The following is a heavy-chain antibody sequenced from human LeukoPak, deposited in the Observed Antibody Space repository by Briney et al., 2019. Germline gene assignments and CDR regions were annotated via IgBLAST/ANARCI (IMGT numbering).Heavy chain of an antibody. CDR2: VNSDGSST. J-gene: IGHJ5*02. V-gene: IGHV3-74*01. CDR1: GFTINNYW. D-gene: IGHD6-19*01. CDR3: ARAQAVAGTGGFDP. Sequence: GGSLRLSCAASGFTINNYWMHWVRQAPGKGLVWVSRVNSDGSSTSYADSVKGRFTISRDNAKNTVYLQMKSLRDDDTAVYYCARAQAVAGTGGFDPWGQGTLVTVSS.